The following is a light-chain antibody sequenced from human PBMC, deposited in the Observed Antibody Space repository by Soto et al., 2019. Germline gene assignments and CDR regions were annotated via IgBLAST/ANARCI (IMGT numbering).Light chain of an antibody. Sequence: DVRMTQSPSPLSAFVGDRVTITCRASENVNNYLNWYKRKRGKARRLMIFGGSTLHSGVPPRFSGTGSGTDFTLTISSMQPEDFATYFCQQTYHTPPITFGQGTRLEIK. V-gene: IGKV1-39*01. CDR2: GGS. J-gene: IGKJ5*01. CDR1: ENVNNY. CDR3: QQTYHTPPIT.